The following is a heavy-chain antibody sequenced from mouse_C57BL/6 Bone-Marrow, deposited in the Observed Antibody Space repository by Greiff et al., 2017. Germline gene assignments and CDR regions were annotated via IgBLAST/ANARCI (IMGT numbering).Heavy chain of an antibody. J-gene: IGHJ3*01. CDR3: ASYYYGAANQAWFAY. D-gene: IGHD1-1*01. Sequence: EVQLQQSGPELVKPGDSVKISCKASGYSFTGYFMNWVMQSHGKSLEWIGRINPYNGDTFYNQKFKGKATLTVDKSSSTAHMELRSLTSEDSAVYYCASYYYGAANQAWFAYWGQGTLVTVSA. CDR1: GYSFTGYF. CDR2: INPYNGDT. V-gene: IGHV1-20*01.